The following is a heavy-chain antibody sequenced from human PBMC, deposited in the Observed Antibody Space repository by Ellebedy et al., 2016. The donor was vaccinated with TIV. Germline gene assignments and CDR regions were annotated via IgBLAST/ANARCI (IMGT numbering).Heavy chain of an antibody. CDR1: GFTFSSYS. D-gene: IGHD6-19*01. CDR3: ARDIGGWRDY. V-gene: IGHV3-48*01. CDR2: ISSSSSTI. J-gene: IGHJ4*02. Sequence: GESLKISCAASGFTFSSYSMNWVRQAPGKGLEWVSYISSSSSTIYYADSVKGRFTISRDNAKNSLYLQMNSLRAEDTAVYYCARDIGGWRDYWGQGTLVTVSS.